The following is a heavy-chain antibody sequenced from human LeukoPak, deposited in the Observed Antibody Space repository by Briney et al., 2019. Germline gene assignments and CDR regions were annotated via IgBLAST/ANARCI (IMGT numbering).Heavy chain of an antibody. J-gene: IGHJ3*02. CDR3: AKDMNYGGARGAFDI. V-gene: IGHV3-9*01. Sequence: GGSLRLSCAASGFTFDDYAMHWVRQAPGKGLEWVSGISWNSGSIGYADSVKGRFTISRDNAKNSLYLQMNSLRAEDTALYYCAKDMNYGGARGAFDIWGQGTMVTVSS. CDR2: ISWNSGSI. CDR1: GFTFDDYA. D-gene: IGHD4-23*01.